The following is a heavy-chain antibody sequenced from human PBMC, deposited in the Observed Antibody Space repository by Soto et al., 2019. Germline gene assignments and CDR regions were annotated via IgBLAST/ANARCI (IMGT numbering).Heavy chain of an antibody. V-gene: IGHV4-59*11. CDR2: IYYSGTT. Sequence: SETLSLTCSVSGGSISGLYWSWVRQPPGRGLEWIGWIYYSGTTNYNPSLKSRVTISVDTSKNHFSLKLSSVTAADTAVYYCARGYYYMDVWGKGTTVTVSS. CDR1: GGSISGLY. CDR3: ARGYYYMDV. J-gene: IGHJ6*03.